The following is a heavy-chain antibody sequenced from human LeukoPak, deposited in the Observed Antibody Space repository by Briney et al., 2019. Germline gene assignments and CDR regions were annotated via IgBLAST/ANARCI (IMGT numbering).Heavy chain of an antibody. CDR3: ARQGGAPWYFDY. J-gene: IGHJ4*02. V-gene: IGHV4-39*01. CDR2: IYYSGST. CDR1: GGSISSSSYY. Sequence: SETLSLTCTVSGGSISSSSYYWGWIRQPPGKGLEWIGSIYYSGSTYYNPSLKSRVTISVDTSKNQFSLKLSSVTAADTAVYYCARQGGAPWYFDYWGQGTLVTVSS. D-gene: IGHD2-21*01.